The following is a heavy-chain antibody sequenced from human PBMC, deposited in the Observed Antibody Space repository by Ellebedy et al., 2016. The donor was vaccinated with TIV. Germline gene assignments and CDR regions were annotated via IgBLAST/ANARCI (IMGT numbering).Heavy chain of an antibody. CDR1: GYTFTSYY. D-gene: IGHD3-10*01. CDR3: ASTMVRGTGPYGMDV. CDR2: INPSGGST. J-gene: IGHJ6*02. V-gene: IGHV1-46*01. Sequence: ASVTVSCKASGYTFTSYYMHWVRQAPGQGLEWMGIINPSGGSTSYAQKFQGRVTMTRDTSTSPVYMELSSLRSEDTAVYYCASTMVRGTGPYGMDVWGQGTTVTVSS.